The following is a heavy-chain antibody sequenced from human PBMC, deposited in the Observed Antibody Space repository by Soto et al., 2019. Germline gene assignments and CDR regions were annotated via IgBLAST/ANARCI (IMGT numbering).Heavy chain of an antibody. V-gene: IGHV1-18*01. D-gene: IGHD2-2*01. CDR3: ARVVPGAEAWFGP. Sequence: GASVEVSCKTSGYTFSNYCITWVRQAPGQPLEWLGWISLYSDGTNYAQKFQGRVSMTTDTSTTTAYMELRSLRSDDTAVYYCARVVPGAEAWFGPWGQGTRVTVSS. CDR2: ISLYSDGT. CDR1: GYTFSNYC. J-gene: IGHJ5*02.